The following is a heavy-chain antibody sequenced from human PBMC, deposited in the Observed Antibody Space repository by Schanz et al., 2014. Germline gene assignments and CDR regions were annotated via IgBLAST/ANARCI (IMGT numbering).Heavy chain of an antibody. CDR3: ARPSGSYFWAFDI. V-gene: IGHV3-66*01. J-gene: IGHJ3*02. Sequence: DVQLLESGGGLVQPGGSLRLSCAASGFTVDSNYMSWVRQAPGKGLEWVSIIYPDGSTNYGDSMKGRFTVSRDEWKNTLYLQMNSLRGEDSAVYYCARPSGSYFWAFDIWGQGTMVTVSS. CDR2: IYPDGST. D-gene: IGHD3-10*01. CDR1: GFTVDSNY.